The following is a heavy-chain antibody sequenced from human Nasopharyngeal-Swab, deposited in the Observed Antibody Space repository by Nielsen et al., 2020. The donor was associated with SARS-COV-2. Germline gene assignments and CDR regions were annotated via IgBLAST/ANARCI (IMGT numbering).Heavy chain of an antibody. CDR3: ARDQEAAAQNDRVAFDI. Sequence: SETLSLTCTVSGGSISSSSYYWGWLRQPPGKGLEWIGSIYYSGSTYYNPSLKSRVTISVDTSKNQFSLKLSSVTAAATAVYYCARDQEAAAQNDRVAFDIWGQGTMVTVSS. J-gene: IGHJ3*02. D-gene: IGHD6-13*01. CDR2: IYYSGST. CDR1: GGSISSSSYY. V-gene: IGHV4-39*07.